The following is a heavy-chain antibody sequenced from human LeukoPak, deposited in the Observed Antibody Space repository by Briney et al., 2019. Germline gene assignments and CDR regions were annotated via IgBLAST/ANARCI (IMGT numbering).Heavy chain of an antibody. CDR3: ARLSGSGYYPSDY. CDR1: GDSISSYY. V-gene: IGHV4-59*01. J-gene: IGHJ4*02. CDR2: INYSGST. D-gene: IGHD3-3*01. Sequence: PSETLSLTCTVSGDSISSYYWNWIRQPPGKGLEWIGSINYSGSTNYNPSLKSRVTISVDTSKNQFSLKLSSVTAADTAVYYCARLSGSGYYPSDYWGQGTPVTVSS.